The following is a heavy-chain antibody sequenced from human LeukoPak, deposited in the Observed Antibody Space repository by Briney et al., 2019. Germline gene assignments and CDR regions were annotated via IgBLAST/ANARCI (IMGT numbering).Heavy chain of an antibody. V-gene: IGHV4-4*02. CDR1: GDSITSHNW. CDR2: IYHSGTT. CDR3: ASCLFDYYYFAQ. D-gene: IGHD2/OR15-2a*01. J-gene: IGHJ4*02. Sequence: PLETLSLTCAESGDSITSHNWWSWVRQSPGKGLEWIGEIYHSGTTNYSPSLKSRVTISVDKSKNQLSLELTSVTAADTAVYFCASCLFDYYYFAQWGQGTLVTVSS.